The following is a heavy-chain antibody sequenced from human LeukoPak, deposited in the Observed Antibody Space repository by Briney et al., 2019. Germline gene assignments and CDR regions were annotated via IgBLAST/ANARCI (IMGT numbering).Heavy chain of an antibody. V-gene: IGHV4-4*02. CDR1: GGSISSSNW. CDR3: ARDRYYYDSSGPYYYYYSMDV. D-gene: IGHD3-22*01. J-gene: IGHJ6*02. Sequence: PSGTLSLTCAVSGGSISSSNWWSWVRQPPGKGLEWIGEIYHSGSTNYNPSLKSRVTISVDKSKNQFSLKLSSVTAADTAVYYCARDRYYYDSSGPYYYYYSMDVWGQGTTVTVSS. CDR2: IYHSGST.